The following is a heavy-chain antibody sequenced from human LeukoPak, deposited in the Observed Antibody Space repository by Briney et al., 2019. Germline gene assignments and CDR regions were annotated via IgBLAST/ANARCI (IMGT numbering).Heavy chain of an antibody. CDR3: ARHAGGVPTGMRDS. CDR1: GYRFTSYW. CDR2: IDPSDSYT. V-gene: IGHV5-10-1*01. J-gene: IGHJ4*02. Sequence: GESLKISCKGSGYRFTSYWISWVRQMPGKGLEWMGKIDPSDSYTNYSPSLQGHVTISADKSISVVYLQWSSLKASDTAIYYCARHAGGVPTGMRDSWGQATLVTVSS. D-gene: IGHD2-2*01.